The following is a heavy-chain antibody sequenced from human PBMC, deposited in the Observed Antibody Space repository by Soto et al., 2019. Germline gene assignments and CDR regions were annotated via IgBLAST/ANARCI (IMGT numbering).Heavy chain of an antibody. Sequence: GGSLRLSCAASGFTFRDYDMSWIRQAPGKGLGWVSYISSSGSTIYYADSVKCRFTISRDNAENSLYLQMNSLRVEDTAMYYCAREGNNYGMDVWGQGTTVTVS. J-gene: IGHJ6*02. CDR3: AREGNNYGMDV. V-gene: IGHV3-11*01. D-gene: IGHD3-10*01. CDR1: GFTFRDYD. CDR2: ISSSGSTI.